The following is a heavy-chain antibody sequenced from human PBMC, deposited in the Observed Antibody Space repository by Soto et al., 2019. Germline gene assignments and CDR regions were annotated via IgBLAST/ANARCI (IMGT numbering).Heavy chain of an antibody. D-gene: IGHD3-10*01. Sequence: QITLKESGPTLVKPTQTLTLTCTFSGFSLRTSGMGVGWIRQPPGKALEWLTLIYWDDDKHYRPSLKSRLTITKDTVKNQVVLTITIMDSVDTATYYCARRLVRGVYYFDYWGQGILVTVSS. CDR3: ARRLVRGVYYFDY. CDR2: IYWDDDK. V-gene: IGHV2-5*02. J-gene: IGHJ4*02. CDR1: GFSLRTSGMG.